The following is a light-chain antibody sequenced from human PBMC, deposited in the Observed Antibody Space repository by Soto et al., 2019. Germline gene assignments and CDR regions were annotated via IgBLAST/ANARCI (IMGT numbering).Light chain of an antibody. CDR3: QKYNNWPLT. J-gene: IGKJ4*01. V-gene: IGKV3-15*01. CDR2: GKS. Sequence: EIVLTQSPATLSVSPGERATLSCRASESVSSYLAWYQQKTGQAPRLLIYGKSTRATGIPDRFSGSGSGTELNLTITRLQSEDFAVYYCQKYNNWPLTCGGGTKVDIK. CDR1: ESVSSY.